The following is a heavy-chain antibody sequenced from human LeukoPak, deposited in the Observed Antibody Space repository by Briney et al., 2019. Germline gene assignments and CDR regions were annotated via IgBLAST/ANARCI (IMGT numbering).Heavy chain of an antibody. J-gene: IGHJ4*02. CDR1: GGSSTTYY. Sequence: PSQTLSLTCTVSGGSSTTYYWSWFRQRPGKGLVWIGNLYYSANTYYHPSLESRIIISIDTSKSQFSLKLSSVTAADTAFYYCARMSGSGLTDYWGQGTLVTVSS. CDR2: LYYSANT. V-gene: IGHV4-31*03. D-gene: IGHD3-10*01. CDR3: ARMSGSGLTDY.